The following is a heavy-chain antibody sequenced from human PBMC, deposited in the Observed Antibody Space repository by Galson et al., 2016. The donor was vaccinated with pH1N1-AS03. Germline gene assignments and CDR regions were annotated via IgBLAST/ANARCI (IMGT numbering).Heavy chain of an antibody. D-gene: IGHD1/OR15-1a*01. J-gene: IGHJ6*02. CDR2: ISGSGGRT. CDR1: GFTFSSYA. CDR3: AKAMNSYYYGMDV. V-gene: IGHV3-23*01. Sequence: SLRLSCAASGFTFSSYAMSWVRQAPGKGLEWVSAISGSGGRTYYADSVKGRFTISRDNSKNTLYLQTNSLRAEDTAVYYCAKAMNSYYYGMDVWGQGTKVTVSS.